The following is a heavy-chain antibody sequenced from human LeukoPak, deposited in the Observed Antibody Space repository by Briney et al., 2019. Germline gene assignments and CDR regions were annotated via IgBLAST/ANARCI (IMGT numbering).Heavy chain of an antibody. J-gene: IGHJ6*03. CDR3: ARGVGGYYYYYMDV. CDR1: GFTFSSYA. CDR2: ISYDGSNK. V-gene: IGHV3-30*01. D-gene: IGHD3-10*01. Sequence: GGSLRLSCAASGFTFSSYAMHWVRQAPGKGLEWVAVISYDGSNKYYADSVKGRFTISRDNSKNTLYPQMNSLRAEDTAVYYCARGVGGYYYYYMDVWGKGTTVTVSS.